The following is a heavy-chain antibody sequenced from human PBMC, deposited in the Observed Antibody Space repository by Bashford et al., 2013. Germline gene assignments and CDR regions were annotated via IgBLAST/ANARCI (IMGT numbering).Heavy chain of an antibody. J-gene: IGHJ4*02. CDR2: INPNSGGT. CDR3: ARKGALYGDYDY. Sequence: ASVKVSCKASGYTFSDYYLHWVRQAPGQGLEWMGWINPNSGGTNYAQKFQGRVTMTRDTSISTAYMELSRLRSDDTAVYYCARKGALYGDYDYWGQGTLVTVSS. D-gene: IGHD4-17*01. V-gene: IGHV1-2*02. CDR1: GYTFSDYY.